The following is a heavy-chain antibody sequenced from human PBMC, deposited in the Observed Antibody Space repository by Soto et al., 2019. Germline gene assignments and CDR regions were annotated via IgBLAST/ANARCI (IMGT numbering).Heavy chain of an antibody. Sequence: GGSLRLSCAASGSTFSNAWMSWVRQAPGKGLEWVGRVKSKINGGTTDYAASVKGRFTISRDDSKNTLYLQMNSLKTEDTAVYYCTTLGFDPWGQGTLVTVSS. CDR2: VKSKINGGTT. CDR1: GSTFSNAW. V-gene: IGHV3-15*01. J-gene: IGHJ5*02. CDR3: TTLGFDP.